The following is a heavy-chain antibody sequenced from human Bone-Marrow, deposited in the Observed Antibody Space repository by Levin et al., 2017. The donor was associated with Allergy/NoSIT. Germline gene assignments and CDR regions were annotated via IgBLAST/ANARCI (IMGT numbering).Heavy chain of an antibody. CDR3: AKGDYYDFWSGYHHYFDY. CDR2: ISYDGSNK. Sequence: SCAASGFTFSSYGMHWVRQAPGKGLEWVAVISYDGSNKYYADSVKGRFTISRDNSKNTLYLQMNSLRAEDTAVYYCAKGDYYDFWSGYHHYFDYWGQGTLVTVSS. V-gene: IGHV3-30*18. D-gene: IGHD3-3*01. J-gene: IGHJ4*02. CDR1: GFTFSSYG.